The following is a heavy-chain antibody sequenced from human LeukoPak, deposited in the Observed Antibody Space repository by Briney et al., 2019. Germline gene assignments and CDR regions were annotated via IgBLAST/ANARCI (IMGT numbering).Heavy chain of an antibody. Sequence: GGSLRLSCAASGFTFSSYAMHWVRQAPGKGLEWVAVISYDGSNKYYADCVKGRFTISRDNSKNTLYLQMNSLRAEDTAVYYCARDMKFDTYYDFWSGFTGFSNWGQGTLVTVSS. CDR2: ISYDGSNK. D-gene: IGHD3-3*01. CDR1: GFTFSSYA. V-gene: IGHV3-30-3*01. J-gene: IGHJ4*02. CDR3: ARDMKFDTYYDFWSGFTGFSN.